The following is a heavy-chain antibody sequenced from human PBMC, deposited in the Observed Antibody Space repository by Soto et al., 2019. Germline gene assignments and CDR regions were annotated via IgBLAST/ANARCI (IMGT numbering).Heavy chain of an antibody. D-gene: IGHD3-10*01. Sequence: QVQLVQSGAEVKRPGSSVKVSCKASGDTFAFYSIIWVRQAPGLGLEWMGRINPILSMSNYAQRFQGRVTMTADKSTSTAYMVLNSLRSEDTAIYYCATSYGSGYRAFDYWGQGALVTVSS. CDR2: INPILSMS. V-gene: IGHV1-69*02. J-gene: IGHJ4*02. CDR1: GDTFAFYS. CDR3: ATSYGSGYRAFDY.